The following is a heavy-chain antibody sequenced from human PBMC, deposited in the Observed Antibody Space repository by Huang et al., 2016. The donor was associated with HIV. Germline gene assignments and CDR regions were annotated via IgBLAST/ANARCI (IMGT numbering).Heavy chain of an antibody. J-gene: IGHJ6*02. CDR1: TFMFGDYW. CDR2: IKQDESEK. Sequence: VESGGRLVQPGGSIRLSCVGSTFMFGDYWMSWVRQSPGKGLEWVANIKQDESEKYYLDSVKGRFNISRDNAKKVLFLEMNNGRVEDTATYYCATKTAAMDIWGQGTTVTVS. CDR3: ATKTAAMDI. V-gene: IGHV3-7*01. D-gene: IGHD1-7*01.